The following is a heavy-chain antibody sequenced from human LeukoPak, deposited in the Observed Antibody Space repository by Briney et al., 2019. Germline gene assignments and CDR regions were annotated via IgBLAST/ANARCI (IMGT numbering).Heavy chain of an antibody. D-gene: IGHD6-25*01. CDR3: ARGVSGWPYYLDF. Sequence: GGSLRLSCAASGFTFYSYTMVLVRPAPGSGLKWVSAITGSGGDSYHADSVKGRFTVSRDNSKNTLFLQINSLRVEDTALYYCARGVSGWPYYLDFWGQGALVTVSS. CDR1: GFTFYSYT. CDR2: ITGSGGDS. J-gene: IGHJ4*02. V-gene: IGHV3-23*01.